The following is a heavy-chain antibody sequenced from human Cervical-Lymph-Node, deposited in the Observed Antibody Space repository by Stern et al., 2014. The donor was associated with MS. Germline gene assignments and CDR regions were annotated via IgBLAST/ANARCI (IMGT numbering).Heavy chain of an antibody. CDR1: GGTFSNLA. V-gene: IGHV1-69*01. CDR2: IIPMFGAA. Sequence: QVQLVQPGAEERKPGSSVKVSCKASGGTFSNLAISWLRQAPGQGLEWMGGIIPMFGAANYAQKFQGTVTITADESTNTVYMELSSLRSEDAALYYCARDKEAHYFDSWGQGTLVTVSS. J-gene: IGHJ4*02. CDR3: ARDKEAHYFDS.